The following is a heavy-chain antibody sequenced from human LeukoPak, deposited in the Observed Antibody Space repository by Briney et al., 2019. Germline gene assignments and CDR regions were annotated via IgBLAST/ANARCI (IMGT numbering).Heavy chain of an antibody. Sequence: QPGRSLRLSCAASGFTFSSYGMHWVRQAPGKGLEWVAVISFDGNNKYFADSVKGRFTISRDNSKNTLYLQMNSLRAEDTVVYYCARVSRLWWARDIWGQGTMVTVSS. J-gene: IGHJ3*02. D-gene: IGHD2-21*01. CDR2: ISFDGNNK. V-gene: IGHV3-30*03. CDR1: GFTFSSYG. CDR3: ARVSRLWWARDI.